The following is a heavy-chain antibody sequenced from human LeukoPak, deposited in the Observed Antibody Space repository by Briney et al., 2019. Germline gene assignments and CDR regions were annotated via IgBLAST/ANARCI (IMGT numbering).Heavy chain of an antibody. Sequence: GGSLRLSCAASGFTFSSYALTWVRQAPGKGLEGVATISANGDTTYYADSGKGRFTISRDNSKHTLYLQINSLRAEDTAVYYCANLYSSGWYAGGPTPFDRWGQGTLVTVSS. J-gene: IGHJ4*02. D-gene: IGHD6-19*01. CDR1: GFTFSSYA. V-gene: IGHV3-23*01. CDR3: ANLYSSGWYAGGPTPFDR. CDR2: ISANGDTT.